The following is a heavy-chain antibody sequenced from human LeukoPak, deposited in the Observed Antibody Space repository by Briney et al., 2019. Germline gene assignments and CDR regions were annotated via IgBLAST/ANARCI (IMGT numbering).Heavy chain of an antibody. Sequence: ASVKVSCMASGYTFTTYAMNWVRQAPGQGLEWMGWINTNTGNPAYAQGFTGRFVFSLDTSVSTAYLQISSLKAEDTAVYYCARDPPYNDFWSDYTIFDPWGQGTLVTVSS. CDR3: ARDPPYNDFWSDYTIFDP. V-gene: IGHV7-4-1*02. CDR2: INTNTGNP. D-gene: IGHD3-3*01. CDR1: GYTFTTYA. J-gene: IGHJ5*02.